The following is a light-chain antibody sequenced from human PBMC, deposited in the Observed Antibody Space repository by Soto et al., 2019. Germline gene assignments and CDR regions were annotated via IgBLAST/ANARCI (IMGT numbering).Light chain of an antibody. Sequence: DIRMTQSPSTLSASVGDRVTITCRASQSISTWLAWYQQKPGKAPKLLIYEASSLESGVSSRFSGSGSGTEFTLTITSLQPDDFATYYCQQYDSYRTFGPGTKVDIK. V-gene: IGKV1-5*03. CDR2: EAS. J-gene: IGKJ1*01. CDR1: QSISTW. CDR3: QQYDSYRT.